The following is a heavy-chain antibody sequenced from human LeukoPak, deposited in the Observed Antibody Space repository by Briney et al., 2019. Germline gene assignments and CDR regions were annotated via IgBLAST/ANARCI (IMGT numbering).Heavy chain of an antibody. V-gene: IGHV1-69*05. Sequence: AAVKVSCRASRGTFSSYAISSVRQAPGQGLECMGRIIPIFGTANDAQKVHGRDTITTDESTRTAYMELSSLRAEDTAVYYCASDSYYDSSGLSDYWGQGTLVTV. CDR3: ASDSYYDSSGLSDY. CDR1: RGTFSSYA. J-gene: IGHJ4*02. D-gene: IGHD3-22*01. CDR2: IIPIFGTA.